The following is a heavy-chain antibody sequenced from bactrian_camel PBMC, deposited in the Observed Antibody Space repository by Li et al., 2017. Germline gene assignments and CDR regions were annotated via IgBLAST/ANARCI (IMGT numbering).Heavy chain of an antibody. CDR1: RYMFDNGC. V-gene: IGHV3S53*01. CDR2: IDSAGSP. Sequence: HVQLVESGGGSVQAGGSLRLSCAASRYMFDNGCMGWFRQAPGKEREGVAAIDSAGSPTYTYSVEGRFTISKDNVKNTLYLQMNSLKPEDTAMYYCAANQPPCGGDWFRLAGPGGYWGQGTQVTVS. CDR3: AANQPPCGGDWFRLAGPGGY. D-gene: IGHD7*01. J-gene: IGHJ6*01.